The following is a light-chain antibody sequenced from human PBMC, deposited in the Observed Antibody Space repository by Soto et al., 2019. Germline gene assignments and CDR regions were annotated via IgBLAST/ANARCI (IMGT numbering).Light chain of an antibody. V-gene: IGKV3-11*01. J-gene: IGKJ2*01. CDR2: DAS. CDR1: QSVSSS. Sequence: EIVLTQSPATLSLSPGERATLSCRASQSVSSSLAWYQQKPGQAPRLLIYDASNRATGIPARFSGSGSGTDFTLTISSLEPEDFAVYYCHQYGSSPYTFGQGTKVDIK. CDR3: HQYGSSPYT.